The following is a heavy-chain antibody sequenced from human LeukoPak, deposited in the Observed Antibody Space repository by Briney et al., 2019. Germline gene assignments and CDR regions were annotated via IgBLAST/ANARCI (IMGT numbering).Heavy chain of an antibody. CDR3: AREYGDLDY. V-gene: IGHV4-4*07. D-gene: IGHD4-17*01. J-gene: IGHJ4*02. CDR1: GGSISGFY. CDR2: IYPSGGT. Sequence: SETLSLTCIVSGGSISGFYWSWIRKPAGKGLEWIGRIYPSGGTNYNPSLKSRVTMSTDTSKNQFSLKLRSVTAADTAVYYCAREYGDLDYWGQGTLVTVSS.